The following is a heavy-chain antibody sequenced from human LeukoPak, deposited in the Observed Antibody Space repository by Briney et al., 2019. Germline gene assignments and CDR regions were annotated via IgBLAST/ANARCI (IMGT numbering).Heavy chain of an antibody. J-gene: IGHJ6*02. CDR3: AKRFCTGTSCDYYYYYGMDV. CDR1: GFTFSTYA. V-gene: IGHV3-23*01. D-gene: IGHD2-2*01. Sequence: GGSLRLSCAASGFTFSTYAMSWVRQAPGEGLEWVSAISGSGGSTYYADSVKGRFTISRDSSKNTLYLQMNSLRAEDTAIYYCAKRFCTGTSCDYYYYYGMDVWGQGTTVTVSS. CDR2: ISGSGGST.